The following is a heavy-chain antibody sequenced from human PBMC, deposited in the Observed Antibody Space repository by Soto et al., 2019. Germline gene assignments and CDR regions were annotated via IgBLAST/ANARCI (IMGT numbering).Heavy chain of an antibody. D-gene: IGHD3-10*01. Sequence: EVQLVECGGGLVQPGGSLRLSCAASGFTVSSNYMSWVRQAPGKGLEWVSVIYSGGSTYYADSVKGRFTISRDNSKNTLYLQMYSLRADDTAVYYCARDRGEYYGTGSHYYYYMDVWGKGTTVTVSS. V-gene: IGHV3-66*01. CDR3: ARDRGEYYGTGSHYYYYMDV. J-gene: IGHJ6*03. CDR1: GFTVSSNY. CDR2: IYSGGST.